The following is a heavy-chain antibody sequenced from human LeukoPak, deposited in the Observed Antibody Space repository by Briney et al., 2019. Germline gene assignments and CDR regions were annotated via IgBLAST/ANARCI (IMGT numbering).Heavy chain of an antibody. Sequence: PGGSLRLSCVASGFTFSDYYMTWIRQAPGKGLEYVSHISRSGSSLYYGDSVTGRFTISRDNAKNSLYLQMNSLRVEDTAAYYCAREVVVVPDYYYYGLDVWGQGTTVTVSS. CDR1: GFTFSDYY. CDR2: ISRSGSSL. D-gene: IGHD2-2*01. CDR3: AREVVVVPDYYYYGLDV. J-gene: IGHJ6*02. V-gene: IGHV3-11*01.